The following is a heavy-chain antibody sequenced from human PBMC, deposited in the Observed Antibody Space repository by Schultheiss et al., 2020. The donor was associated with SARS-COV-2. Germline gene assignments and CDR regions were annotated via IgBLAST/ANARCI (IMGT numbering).Heavy chain of an antibody. D-gene: IGHD3-9*01. CDR1: GYSFTSYW. V-gene: IGHV5-51*01. Sequence: GESLKISCKGSGYSFTSYWIGWVRQMPGKGLEWMGIIYPGDSDTRYSPSFQGQVTISADKSISTAYLQWSSLKASDTAMYYCARDFNRRYFDWSSPYYYGMDVWGQGTTVTVSS. CDR2: IYPGDSDT. CDR3: ARDFNRRYFDWSSPYYYGMDV. J-gene: IGHJ6*02.